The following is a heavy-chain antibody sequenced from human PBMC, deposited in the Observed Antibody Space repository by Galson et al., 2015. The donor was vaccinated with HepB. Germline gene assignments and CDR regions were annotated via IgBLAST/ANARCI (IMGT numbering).Heavy chain of an antibody. CDR1: GFTFGSYA. CDR3: AQARGSYPGYYYGMDV. V-gene: IGHV3-23*01. CDR2: ISGSGGST. D-gene: IGHD3-10*01. Sequence: SLRLSCAASGFTFGSYAMTWVRQAPGKGLEWVSAISGSGGSTYYADSVKGRFTISRDNSKNMLYLQMNSLRAEDTAVYYCAQARGSYPGYYYGMDVWGQGTTVTASS. J-gene: IGHJ6*02.